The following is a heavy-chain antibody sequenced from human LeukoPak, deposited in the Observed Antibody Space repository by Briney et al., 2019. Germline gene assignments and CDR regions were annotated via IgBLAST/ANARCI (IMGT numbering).Heavy chain of an antibody. V-gene: IGHV4-39*07. D-gene: IGHD3-16*01. CDR3: ARVTYYYYMDV. J-gene: IGHJ6*03. CDR1: GGSISISSYY. Sequence: SETLSFTCTVSGGSISISSYYWGWIRQPPGKGLEWIGSIYYSGSTYYNPSLKSRVTISVDTSKNQFSLKLSSVTAADTAVYYCARVTYYYYMDVWGKGTTVTVSS. CDR2: IYYSGST.